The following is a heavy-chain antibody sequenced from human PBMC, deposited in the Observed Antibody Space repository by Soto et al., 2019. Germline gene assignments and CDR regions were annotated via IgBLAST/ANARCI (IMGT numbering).Heavy chain of an antibody. Sequence: HPGGSLRLSCAASGFTFSSYAMIWVRQAPGQGLEWVSAISGSGVTTYHADSVKGRFTISRDNSKNTLYLQMNSLRVEDTAIYYCAKGVHTGPDYAFDYWGQGTLVTVSS. J-gene: IGHJ4*02. V-gene: IGHV3-23*01. CDR3: AKGVHTGPDYAFDY. CDR2: ISGSGVTT. D-gene: IGHD2-2*01. CDR1: GFTFSSYA.